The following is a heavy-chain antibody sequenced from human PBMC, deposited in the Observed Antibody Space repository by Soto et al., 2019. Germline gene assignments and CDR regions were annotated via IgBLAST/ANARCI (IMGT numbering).Heavy chain of an antibody. CDR2: INPSGGST. V-gene: IGHV1-46*01. CDR1: GYTFTSYY. J-gene: IGHJ4*02. CDR3: AREVLAGDFWSAYYNWGYFDY. Sequence: ASVKVSCKASGYTFTSYYMHWVRQAPGQGLEWMGIINPSGGSTSYAQKFQGRVTMTRDTSTSTVYMELSSLRSEDTAVYYCAREVLAGDFWSAYYNWGYFDYWGQGTLVTVSS. D-gene: IGHD3-3*01.